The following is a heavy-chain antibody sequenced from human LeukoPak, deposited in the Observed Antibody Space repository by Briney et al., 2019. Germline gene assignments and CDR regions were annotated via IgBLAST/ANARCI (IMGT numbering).Heavy chain of an antibody. CDR3: ARGRAYCSSTSCYYYYYGMDV. Sequence: PSETLSLTCAVYGGSFSGYYWSWIRQPPGKGLEWIGEINHSGSTNYNPSLKSRVTISVDTSKNQFSLTLSSVTAADTAVYYCARGRAYCSSTSCYYYYYGMDVWGQGTTVTVSS. D-gene: IGHD2-2*01. CDR2: INHSGST. CDR1: GGSFSGYY. J-gene: IGHJ6*02. V-gene: IGHV4-34*01.